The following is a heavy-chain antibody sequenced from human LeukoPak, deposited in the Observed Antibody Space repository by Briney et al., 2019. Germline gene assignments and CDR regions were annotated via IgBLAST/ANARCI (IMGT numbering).Heavy chain of an antibody. CDR1: GGSISGSNW. CDR2: IYHSGST. Sequence: SGTLSLTCAVSGGSISGSNWWSWVRQPPGKGLEWIGEIYHSGSTNYNPSLKSRVTISADTFKNHFSLKLTSVTAADTAVYYCATAPILRGEGGEHYKYGMDVWGQGTTVIVSS. D-gene: IGHD2-2*02. V-gene: IGHV4-4*02. J-gene: IGHJ6*02. CDR3: ATAPILRGEGGEHYKYGMDV.